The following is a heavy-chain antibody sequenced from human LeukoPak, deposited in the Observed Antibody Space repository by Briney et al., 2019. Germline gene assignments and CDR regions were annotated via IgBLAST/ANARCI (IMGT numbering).Heavy chain of an antibody. Sequence: GGSLRLSCAASGFTVSSYAMHWVRQAPGKGLEWVAVISYDGSNKYYADSVKGRFTISRDNSENTLYLQMNSLRAEDTALYYCARGPYGSDILTGYYNYWGQGTLVTVSS. CDR2: ISYDGSNK. CDR3: ARGPYGSDILTGYYNY. V-gene: IGHV3-30*04. J-gene: IGHJ4*02. D-gene: IGHD3-9*01. CDR1: GFTVSSYA.